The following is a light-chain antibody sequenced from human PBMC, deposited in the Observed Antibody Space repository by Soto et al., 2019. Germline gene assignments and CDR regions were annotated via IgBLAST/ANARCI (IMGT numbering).Light chain of an antibody. J-gene: IGLJ1*01. CDR2: EVT. CDR1: SSDIGGYKD. CDR3: CSYRSGTSPYYV. Sequence: QSVPTQPASVSGSPGQSITISCTGTSSDIGGYKDVSWYQQHPGKAPQVLIFEVTYRPYGISNRFSGSKSGNVASLTISGLQAEDEADYYCCSYRSGTSPYYVVGTGTKVTVL. V-gene: IGLV2-14*03.